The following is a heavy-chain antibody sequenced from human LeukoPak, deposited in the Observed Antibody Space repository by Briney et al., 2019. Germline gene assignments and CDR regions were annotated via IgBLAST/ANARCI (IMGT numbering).Heavy chain of an antibody. J-gene: IGHJ4*02. D-gene: IGHD3-10*01. V-gene: IGHV1-18*01. Sequence: GASVKVSCKASGHTFTSYGISWVRQAPGQGLEWMGWISAYNGNTNYAQKLQGRVTMTTDTSTSTDYMEQRSLRSDDTAVYYCARGRYYYGSGSYSPIDYWGQGTLVTVCS. CDR3: ARGRYYYGSGSYSPIDY. CDR2: ISAYNGNT. CDR1: GHTFTSYG.